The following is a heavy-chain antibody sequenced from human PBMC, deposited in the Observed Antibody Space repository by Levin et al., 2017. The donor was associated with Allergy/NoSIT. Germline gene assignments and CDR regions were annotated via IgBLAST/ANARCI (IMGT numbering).Heavy chain of an antibody. V-gene: IGHV3-11*01. CDR2: IRSSGDTM. D-gene: IGHD2-2*02. CDR1: GFTFSEYN. Sequence: SCAGSGFTFSEYNMNWIRQTPGKGLEWLSFIRSSGDTMYYADSLKGRFTISRDNAKNSVFLQISSLRPEDSAVYYCATGRVPTYPFDFWGQGTLVTVAS. J-gene: IGHJ4*02. CDR3: ATGRVPTYPFDF.